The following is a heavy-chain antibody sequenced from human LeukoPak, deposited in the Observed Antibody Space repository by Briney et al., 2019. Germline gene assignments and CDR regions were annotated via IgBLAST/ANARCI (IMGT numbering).Heavy chain of an antibody. V-gene: IGHV3-73*01. CDR3: TVQQQLVPY. CDR2: IRSKANTYAT. J-gene: IGHJ4*02. Sequence: GRSLRLSCAASGFTFSGSAMHWVRQASGKGLEWVGRIRSKANTYATTYAASVKGRFTISRDDSKNTAYLQMNSLKTEDTAVYYCTVQQQLVPYWGQGTLVTVSS. D-gene: IGHD6-13*01. CDR1: GFTFSGSA.